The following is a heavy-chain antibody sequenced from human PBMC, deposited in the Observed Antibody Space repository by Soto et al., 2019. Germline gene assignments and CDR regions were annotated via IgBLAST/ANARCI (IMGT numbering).Heavy chain of an antibody. Sequence: QVQLQESGPGLVKPSETLSLTCTVSGGSISSYYWSWIRQPPGKGLEWIGYIYYSGSTNYNPSLQSRVTISVDTSKNQFSLKLSSVTAADTAVYYCAREYCSGGSCADNWFDPWGQGTLVTVSS. V-gene: IGHV4-59*01. D-gene: IGHD2-15*01. J-gene: IGHJ5*02. CDR1: GGSISSYY. CDR2: IYYSGST. CDR3: AREYCSGGSCADNWFDP.